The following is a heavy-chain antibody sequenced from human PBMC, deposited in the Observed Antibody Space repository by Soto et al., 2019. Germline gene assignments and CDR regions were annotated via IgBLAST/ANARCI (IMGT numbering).Heavy chain of an antibody. CDR2: MNPNSGNT. J-gene: IGHJ5*02. D-gene: IGHD3-3*01. V-gene: IGHV1-8*01. CDR3: ARVALITNFGVVIAQRFDP. Sequence: ASVKVSCKASGYTFTSYDINWVRQATGQGLEWMGWMNPNSGNTGYAQKFQGRVTMTRNTSISTAYMELSSLRSEDTAVYYCARVALITNFGVVIAQRFDPWGQGTLVTGSS. CDR1: GYTFTSYD.